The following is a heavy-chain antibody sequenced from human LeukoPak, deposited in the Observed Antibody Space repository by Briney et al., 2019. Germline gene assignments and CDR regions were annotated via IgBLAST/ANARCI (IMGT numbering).Heavy chain of an antibody. J-gene: IGHJ6*02. D-gene: IGHD4-17*01. Sequence: PGGSLRLSCAASGFTFGSYAMHWVRQAPGKGLEWVGFIRSKAYGGTTEYAASVKGRFTISRDDSKSIAYLQMNSLKTEDAAVYFCTLGTVTTYDYYGMDVWGQGTTVTVSS. CDR1: GFTFGSYA. CDR2: IRSKAYGGTT. CDR3: TLGTVTTYDYYGMDV. V-gene: IGHV3-49*04.